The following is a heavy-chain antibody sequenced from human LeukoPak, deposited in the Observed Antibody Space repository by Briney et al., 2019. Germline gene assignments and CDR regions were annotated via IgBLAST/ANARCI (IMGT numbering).Heavy chain of an antibody. V-gene: IGHV3-7*01. Sequence: GGSLRLSCAASGFTFSSYWMSWVRQAPGKGLEWVANIKQDGSEKYYVDSVKGRFTISRDNAKNSLHLQMNSLRAEDTAVYYCARNDFWSGYYPLDYWGQGTLVTVSS. D-gene: IGHD3-3*01. CDR3: ARNDFWSGYYPLDY. CDR1: GFTFSSYW. CDR2: IKQDGSEK. J-gene: IGHJ4*02.